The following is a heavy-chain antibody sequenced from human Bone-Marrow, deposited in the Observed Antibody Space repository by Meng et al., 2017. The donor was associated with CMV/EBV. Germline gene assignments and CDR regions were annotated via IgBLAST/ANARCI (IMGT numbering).Heavy chain of an antibody. CDR2: IRYEGTTT. J-gene: IGHJ4*02. V-gene: IGHV3-30*02. CDR3: AKDLGVGWVSVTPDY. Sequence: GESLKISCAVSGFTFSTHGMYWVRQAPGKGLDWVAFIRYEGTTTYYADSVKGRFTISRDNSNNTPYLQMNRLQPEDTAVYYCAKDLGVGWVSVTPDYWGQGSLVTVSS. D-gene: IGHD3-16*01. CDR1: GFTFSTHG.